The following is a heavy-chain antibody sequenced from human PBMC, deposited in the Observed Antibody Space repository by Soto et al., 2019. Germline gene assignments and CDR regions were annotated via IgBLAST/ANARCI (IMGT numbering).Heavy chain of an antibody. J-gene: IGHJ5*02. D-gene: IGHD2-2*02. Sequence: QVQLQESGPGLVKPSETLSLTCTVSGGSISSYYWSWIRQPAGKGLEWIGRIYTSGSTNYNPSLKSRVTMSVDTSKNQFSLKLSSVTAADTAVYYCARSRSRCSSTSCYTGSWFDPWGQGTLVTVSS. CDR1: GGSISSYY. CDR3: ARSRSRCSSTSCYTGSWFDP. CDR2: IYTSGST. V-gene: IGHV4-4*07.